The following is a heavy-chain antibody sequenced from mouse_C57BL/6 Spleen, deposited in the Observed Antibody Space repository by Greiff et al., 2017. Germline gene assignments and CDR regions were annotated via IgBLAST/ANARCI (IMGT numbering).Heavy chain of an antibody. CDR1: GYTFTSYW. Sequence: QVQLQQPGAELVKPGASVKLSCKASGYTFTSYWMQWVKQRPGQGLEWIGEIDPSASYTNYNQKFKGKATLTVDTSSSTAYIQLSSLTSEDSAVFNCARSVMTTVVAEGNAMDYWGQGTSVTVSS. V-gene: IGHV1-50*01. J-gene: IGHJ4*01. CDR3: ARSVMTTVVAEGNAMDY. CDR2: IDPSASYT. D-gene: IGHD1-1*01.